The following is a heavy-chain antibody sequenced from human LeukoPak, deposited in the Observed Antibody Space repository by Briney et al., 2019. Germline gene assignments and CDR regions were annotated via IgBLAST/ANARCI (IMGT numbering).Heavy chain of an antibody. J-gene: IGHJ5*02. CDR3: ARLQGATIGAKWFDP. V-gene: IGHV2-70*04. D-gene: IGHD4/OR15-4a*01. Sequence: SGPALLKPTQTLTLTCTFSGFSLPTTGMRVSWIRQPPGKALEWLALIDWNDDKFYSTSLKTRLTISKDTSKNQVVLTMPNMDPVDTATYYCARLQGATIGAKWFDPWGQGTLVTVSS. CDR1: GFSLPTTGMR. CDR2: IDWNDDK.